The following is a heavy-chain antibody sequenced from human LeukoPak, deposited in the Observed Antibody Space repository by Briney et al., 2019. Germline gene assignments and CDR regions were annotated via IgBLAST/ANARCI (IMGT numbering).Heavy chain of an antibody. CDR2: INTDGSST. D-gene: IGHD3-22*01. Sequence: PGGSLRFSCAASGFTFSSYWMHWVRHAPGKGLVWVSRINTDGSSTSYADSVKGRFTISRDNAKNTLYLQMNSLRAEDTAVYYCAIFPYDSSAYSLGYWGQGTLVTVSS. V-gene: IGHV3-74*01. J-gene: IGHJ4*02. CDR1: GFTFSSYW. CDR3: AIFPYDSSAYSLGY.